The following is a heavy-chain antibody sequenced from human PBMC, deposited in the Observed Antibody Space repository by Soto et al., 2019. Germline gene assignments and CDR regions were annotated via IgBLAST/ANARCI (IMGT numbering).Heavy chain of an antibody. Sequence: GGSLRLSCAASGFTFSSYSMNWVRQAPGKGLEWVSSISSSSSYIYYADSVKGRFTISRDNAKNSLYLQMNSLRAEDTAVYYCARELSPVYDFWSGLDDAFDIWGQGTMVTVSS. CDR1: GFTFSSYS. D-gene: IGHD3-3*01. CDR3: ARELSPVYDFWSGLDDAFDI. V-gene: IGHV3-21*01. CDR2: ISSSSSYI. J-gene: IGHJ3*02.